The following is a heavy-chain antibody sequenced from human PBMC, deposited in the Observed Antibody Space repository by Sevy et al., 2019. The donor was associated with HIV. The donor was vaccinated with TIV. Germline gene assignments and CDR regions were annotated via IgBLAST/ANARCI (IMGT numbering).Heavy chain of an antibody. CDR3: ARGNNVFVEGDY. CDR1: GFTFSNHW. D-gene: IGHD1-1*01. J-gene: IGHJ4*02. Sequence: GGSLRLSCVASGFTFSNHWMTWVRQAPGKGLEWVANIKEDGSVKAYVDSVRGRSIISRDNVKSSLYLEMTSLRAEDTALYYCARGNNVFVEGDYWGQGTLVTVSS. V-gene: IGHV3-7*01. CDR2: IKEDGSVK.